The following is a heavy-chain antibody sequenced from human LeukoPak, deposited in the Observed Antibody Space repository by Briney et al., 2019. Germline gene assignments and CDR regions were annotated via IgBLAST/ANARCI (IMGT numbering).Heavy chain of an antibody. CDR3: ARYVDTSMAGNFDY. Sequence: PSQTLSLTCTVSGGSISSGGYSWSWIRQPPGKGLEWIGYIYHSGSTYYNPSLKSRVTISVDRSKTQFSLKLSSVTAADTAVYYCARYVDTSMAGNFDYWGQGTLVTVSS. J-gene: IGHJ4*02. CDR2: IYHSGST. D-gene: IGHD5-18*01. CDR1: GGSISSGGYS. V-gene: IGHV4-30-2*01.